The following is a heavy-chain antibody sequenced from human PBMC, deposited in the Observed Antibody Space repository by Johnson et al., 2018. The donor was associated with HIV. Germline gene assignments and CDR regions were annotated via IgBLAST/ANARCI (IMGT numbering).Heavy chain of an antibody. CDR3: ARVGISWSWRDAFDI. V-gene: IGHV3-30*04. Sequence: QVQLVESGGGVVQPGRSLRLSCAASGFTFSSYDMHWVRQAPGKGLEWVAVISYDGSNKYYADSVKGRFTISRDNSKNTLYLQMNSLRAEDTAVYYCARVGISWSWRDAFDIWGQGTMVTVSS. D-gene: IGHD3-3*01. CDR1: GFTFSSYD. CDR2: ISYDGSNK. J-gene: IGHJ3*02.